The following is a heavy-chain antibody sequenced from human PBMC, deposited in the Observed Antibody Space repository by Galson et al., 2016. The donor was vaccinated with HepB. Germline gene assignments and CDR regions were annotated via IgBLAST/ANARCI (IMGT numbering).Heavy chain of an antibody. CDR1: GYSFITNW. J-gene: IGHJ4*02. CDR2: IDPTDSYT. CDR3: ATVSASHDFGDRFDY. Sequence: QSGAEVKKPGESLKISCKGFGYSFITNWISWVRQMPGKGLEWMGRIDPTDSYTNYSPSFQGHVTMSADKSISTAYLQWSSLKASDTAMYYCATVSASHDFGDRFDYWGQGTLVIVSS. V-gene: IGHV5-10-1*01. D-gene: IGHD4-17*01.